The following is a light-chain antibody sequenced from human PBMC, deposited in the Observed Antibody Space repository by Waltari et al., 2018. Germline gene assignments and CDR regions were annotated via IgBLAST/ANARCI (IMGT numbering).Light chain of an antibody. CDR2: DVN. CDR1: SSDVGGYNY. V-gene: IGLV2-14*03. CDR3: SSYRRSDIVV. Sequence: QSALTQPASVSGSPGQSLTISCTGTSSDVGGYNYVSWYQHHPGKAPKIMIYDVNDRPSGVSHRFSGSKSGNTASLTISGLQAEDEADYYCSSYRRSDIVVFGGGTKLTVL. J-gene: IGLJ2*01.